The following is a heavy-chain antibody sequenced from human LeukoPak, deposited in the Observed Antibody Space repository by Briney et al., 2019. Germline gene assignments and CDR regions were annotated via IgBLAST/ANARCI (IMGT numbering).Heavy chain of an antibody. Sequence: ARSLRLSCAVSGFTFSSYAMHWVRPAPAQGMGWVAVISYDGTNKYYADTVKVRFTISRDDSKNTLYLQMNSRRAEDTAVYYCSRENTVRGVIITLHYYCFGMDVWGQGTTVTVSS. CDR1: GFTFSSYA. V-gene: IGHV3-30*04. CDR2: ISYDGTNK. CDR3: SRENTVRGVIITLHYYCFGMDV. J-gene: IGHJ6*02. D-gene: IGHD3-10*01.